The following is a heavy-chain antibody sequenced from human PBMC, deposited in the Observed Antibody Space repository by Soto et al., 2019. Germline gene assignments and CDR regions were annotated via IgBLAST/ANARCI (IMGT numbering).Heavy chain of an antibody. V-gene: IGHV3-9*01. Sequence: EVQLVESGGTLVQPGRSLRLSCATSGFMFADYAMHWVRQAPGKGLEWVSGISWNSKSKDYADAVRGRFTISRDNAKKSLYLQMNTLIAEDTALYYGAKDIASSGRAYYAMDVWGQGTTVTVAS. D-gene: IGHD3-22*01. CDR2: ISWNSKSK. CDR3: AKDIASSGRAYYAMDV. J-gene: IGHJ6*01. CDR1: GFMFADYA.